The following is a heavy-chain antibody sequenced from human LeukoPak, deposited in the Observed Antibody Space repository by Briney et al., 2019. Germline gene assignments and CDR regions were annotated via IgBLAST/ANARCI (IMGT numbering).Heavy chain of an antibody. CDR2: ISSSSSYM. D-gene: IGHD2-2*02. Sequence: GGSLRLSCAASGFAFSSYRMNWGRQAPGKGLGGVASISSSSSYMYYVDSVTGRFTISRDNAKNSLYLQMNSLRAEDTAVYYCARDIVVVPAAIAATQSYYFDYWGQGTLVTVSS. J-gene: IGHJ4*02. V-gene: IGHV3-21*01. CDR3: ARDIVVVPAAIAATQSYYFDY. CDR1: GFAFSSYR.